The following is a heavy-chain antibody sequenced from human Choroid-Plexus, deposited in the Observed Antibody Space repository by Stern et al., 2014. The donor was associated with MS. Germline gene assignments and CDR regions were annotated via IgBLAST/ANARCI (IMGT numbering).Heavy chain of an antibody. CDR2: VSYVGSNK. V-gene: IGHV3-30*18. CDR3: AKDRQYLTYFFDH. J-gene: IGHJ5*02. Sequence: DQLVESGGGVVQPGRPLRLSCVASGFTFGSCAMHWVRQAPGKGLEWVAGVSYVGSNKYYADSVKGRFTISRDNSQNTLYMQMSSLRPEDTAVYYCAKDRQYLTYFFDHWGQGSLVTVSS. CDR1: GFTFGSCA. D-gene: IGHD2/OR15-2a*01.